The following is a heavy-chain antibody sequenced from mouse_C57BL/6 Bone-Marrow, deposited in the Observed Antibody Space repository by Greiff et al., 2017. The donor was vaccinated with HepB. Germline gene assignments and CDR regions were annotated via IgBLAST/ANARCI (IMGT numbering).Heavy chain of an antibody. V-gene: IGHV5-17*01. D-gene: IGHD1-1*01. CDR2: ISSGSSTI. Sequence: EVQRVESGGGLVKPGGSLKLSCAASGFTFSDYGMHWVRQAPEKGLEWVAYISSGSSTIYYADTVKGRFTISRDNAKNTLFLQMTSLRSEDTAMYYCARSPIYYYGTSLYYFDYWGQGTTLTVSS. CDR3: ARSPIYYYGTSLYYFDY. CDR1: GFTFSDYG. J-gene: IGHJ2*01.